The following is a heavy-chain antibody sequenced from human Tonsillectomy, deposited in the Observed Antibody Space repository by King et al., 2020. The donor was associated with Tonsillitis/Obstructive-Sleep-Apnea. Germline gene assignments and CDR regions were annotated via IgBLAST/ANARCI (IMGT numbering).Heavy chain of an antibody. V-gene: IGHV1-46*01. CDR1: GYTFTNYH. J-gene: IGHJ4*02. CDR2: ITPSGGAT. CDR3: ARELSGGSFDY. D-gene: IGHD2-15*01. Sequence: VQLVESGPEVKKPGASVKVSCKASGYTFTNYHIHWVRQAPGQGLEWMGMITPSGGATAYAQRFQGRVAMTKDTSTSTVYMGLSSLRSEDTAVYYCARELSGGSFDYWGQGTLVTVSS.